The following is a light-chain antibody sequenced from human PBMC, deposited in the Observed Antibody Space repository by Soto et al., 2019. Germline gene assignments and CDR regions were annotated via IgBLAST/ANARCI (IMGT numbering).Light chain of an antibody. Sequence: DIQLTQSPSFLSASVGGRVTITCRASQGIYSYLAWYQQKPGKAPKLLIYAASTLQSGVPSRFSGSGSGTEFTLTISSLQPEDFATYYCQQLISPITFGQGTRLEIK. CDR1: QGIYSY. CDR3: QQLISPIT. J-gene: IGKJ5*01. V-gene: IGKV1-9*01. CDR2: AAS.